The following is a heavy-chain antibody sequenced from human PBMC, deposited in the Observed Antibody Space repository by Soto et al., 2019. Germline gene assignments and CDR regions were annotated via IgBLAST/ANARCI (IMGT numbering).Heavy chain of an antibody. D-gene: IGHD3-3*01. J-gene: IGHJ4*01. CDR3: AKDLGHWGPFDFLSCYSTFDF. Sequence: EVQLLESGGGLVQPGGSLRLSCAASGFTFSSYAMSWVRQAPGKGLEWVSAISGSGGSTYYADSVKGRFTISRDNSKNTPVLPINSLRAEEKALYYCAKDLGHWGPFDFLSCYSTFDFLGPGNLGPV. CDR2: ISGSGGST. CDR1: GFTFSSYA. V-gene: IGHV3-23*01.